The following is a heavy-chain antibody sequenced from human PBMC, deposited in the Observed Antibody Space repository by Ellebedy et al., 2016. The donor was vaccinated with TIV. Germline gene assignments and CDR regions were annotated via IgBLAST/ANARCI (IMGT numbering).Heavy chain of an antibody. Sequence: SETLSLTXTVSGGSISSSSYFWGWIRQPPGTGLEWIGIIYYSGSTYYNPSLNSRVSISVDRAKNQFSLNLNSVTASDTAVYYCARPLRSTVTTSIYFDYWGQGTLVTVSS. D-gene: IGHD4-17*01. V-gene: IGHV4-39*01. CDR3: ARPLRSTVTTSIYFDY. J-gene: IGHJ4*02. CDR1: GGSISSSSYF. CDR2: IYYSGST.